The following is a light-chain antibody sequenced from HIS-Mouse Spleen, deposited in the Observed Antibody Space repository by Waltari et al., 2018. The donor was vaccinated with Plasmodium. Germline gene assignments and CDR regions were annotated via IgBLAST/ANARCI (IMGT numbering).Light chain of an antibody. Sequence: SYELTQPPSVPVSPRQTARHTPPGDALAKKHPYWYQQKSGQAPVLVIYEDSKRPSGIPERFSGSSSGTMATLTISGAQVEDEADYYCYSTDSSGNHRVFGGGTKLTVL. J-gene: IGLJ3*02. CDR1: ALAKKH. CDR2: EDS. CDR3: YSTDSSGNHRV. V-gene: IGLV3-10*01.